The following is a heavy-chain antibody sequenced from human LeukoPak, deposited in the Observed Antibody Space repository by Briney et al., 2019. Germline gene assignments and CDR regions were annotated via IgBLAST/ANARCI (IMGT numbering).Heavy chain of an antibody. D-gene: IGHD2-2*01. V-gene: IGHV4-34*01. Sequence: SETLSLTCAVYGGSFSGYYWSWIRQPPGKGLEWIGEINHSGSTNYNPSLKSRVTISVDTSKNQFSLKLSSVTAADTAVYYCARGGIIVVVPAANSGDAFDIWSQGTMVTVSS. CDR3: ARGGIIVVVPAANSGDAFDI. CDR2: INHSGST. CDR1: GGSFSGYY. J-gene: IGHJ3*02.